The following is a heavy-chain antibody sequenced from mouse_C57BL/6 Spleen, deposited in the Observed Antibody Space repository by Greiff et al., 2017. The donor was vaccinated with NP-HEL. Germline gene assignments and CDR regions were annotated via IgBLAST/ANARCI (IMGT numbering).Heavy chain of an antibody. Sequence: QVQLKESGPGLVAPSQSLSITCTVSGFSLTSYAISWVRQPPGKGLEWLGVIWTGGGTNYNSALKSRLSISKDNSKSQVFLRMNSLQTDDTARYYCARNRRDYYGSFDWYFDVWGTGTTVTVSS. CDR1: GFSLTSYA. CDR2: IWTGGGT. V-gene: IGHV2-9-1*01. CDR3: ARNRRDYYGSFDWYFDV. D-gene: IGHD1-1*01. J-gene: IGHJ1*03.